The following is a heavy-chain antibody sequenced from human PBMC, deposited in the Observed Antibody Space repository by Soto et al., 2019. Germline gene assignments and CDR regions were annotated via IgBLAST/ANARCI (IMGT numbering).Heavy chain of an antibody. Sequence: SETLSLTCTVSGGSITSYIWNWLRQPPGKALEWIGYVYNSGSTNYNPSLKSRVTISVDTSKNQFSLKVNSVTAADTALYYCARRAVVAVTGSLDNWLDPWGQGILVTVSS. V-gene: IGHV4-59*01. CDR3: ARRAVVAVTGSLDNWLDP. CDR2: VYNSGST. J-gene: IGHJ5*02. D-gene: IGHD2-21*01. CDR1: GGSITSYI.